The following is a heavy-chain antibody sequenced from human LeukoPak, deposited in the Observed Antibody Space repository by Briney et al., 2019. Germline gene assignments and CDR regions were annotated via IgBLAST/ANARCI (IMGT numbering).Heavy chain of an antibody. J-gene: IGHJ6*03. Sequence: ASVKVSCKASGYTFTCYYMHWVRQAPGQGLEWMGLINPNSGNTGYAQKFQGRVTMTRNTSISTAYMELSSLRSEDTAVYYCARSFGGWYINYYYYMDVWGKGTTVTISS. CDR1: GYTFTCYY. D-gene: IGHD6-19*01. V-gene: IGHV1-8*02. CDR2: INPNSGNT. CDR3: ARSFGGWYINYYYYMDV.